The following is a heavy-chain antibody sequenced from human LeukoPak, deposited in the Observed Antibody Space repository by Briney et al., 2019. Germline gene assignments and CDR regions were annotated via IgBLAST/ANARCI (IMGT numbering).Heavy chain of an antibody. CDR3: ARGRVPRGVVVPAAIGNWFDP. J-gene: IGHJ5*02. D-gene: IGHD2-2*01. CDR2: ISHSGST. V-gene: IGHV4-34*01. Sequence: SQTLSLTCAVYGGSFSGYYWSWIRQPPGKGLEWIGEISHSGSTNYNPSLKSRVTISVDTSKNQFSLKLSSVTAADTAVYYCARGRVPRGVVVPAAIGNWFDPWGQGTLVTVSS. CDR1: GGSFSGYY.